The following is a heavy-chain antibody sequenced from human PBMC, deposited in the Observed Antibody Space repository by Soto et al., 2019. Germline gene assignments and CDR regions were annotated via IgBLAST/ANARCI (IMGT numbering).Heavy chain of an antibody. CDR2: VIPVLTTT. Sequence: QVRLVQSGAEVKKSGSSVKVSCMASGGTFSSYTVNWLRQAPGRGLEWMGRVIPVLTTTDYAQKFRGRVTITADKSANAVYMELTSLSSEDTAIYYCARRRYCGYDCYHKHYYGMDVWGKGTTVTVDS. J-gene: IGHJ6*04. D-gene: IGHD2-21*02. V-gene: IGHV1-69*08. CDR3: ARRRYCGYDCYHKHYYGMDV. CDR1: GGTFSSYT.